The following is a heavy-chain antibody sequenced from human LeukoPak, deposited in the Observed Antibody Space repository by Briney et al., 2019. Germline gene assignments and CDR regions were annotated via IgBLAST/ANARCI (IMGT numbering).Heavy chain of an antibody. CDR1: GYTFTSYG. D-gene: IGHD3-10*01. V-gene: IGHV1-18*04. CDR2: ISAYNGNT. Sequence: ASVKVSCKASGYTFTSYGISWVRQAPGQGLEWMGWISAYNGNTNYAQKLQGRVTMTTDTSTSTAYMELRSLRSDDTAVYYCARDYQGFGELFDYYYYGMDVWGKGTTVTVPS. CDR3: ARDYQGFGELFDYYYYGMDV. J-gene: IGHJ6*04.